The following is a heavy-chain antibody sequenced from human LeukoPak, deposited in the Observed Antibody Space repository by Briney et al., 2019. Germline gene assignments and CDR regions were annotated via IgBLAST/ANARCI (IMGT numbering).Heavy chain of an antibody. Sequence: GGSLRLSCAASGFTFSSYSMNWVRQAPGKGLEWVSYISSSSSTIYYAGSVKGRFTISRDNAKNSLYLQMNSLRAEDTAVYYCARERTGGPYYFDYWGQGTLVTVSS. CDR1: GFTFSSYS. CDR3: ARERTGGPYYFDY. CDR2: ISSSSSTI. V-gene: IGHV3-48*01. J-gene: IGHJ4*02. D-gene: IGHD3-10*01.